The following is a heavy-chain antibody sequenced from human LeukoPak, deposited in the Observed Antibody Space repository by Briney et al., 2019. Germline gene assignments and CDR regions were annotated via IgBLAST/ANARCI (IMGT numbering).Heavy chain of an antibody. CDR3: ARGPSYSSSLGFSDY. Sequence: ATVKVSCKASGYTFTSYYRHWVRPAPGQGLEWMGIINPSGGSTSYAQKFQGRVTMTRDTSTSTVYMELSSLRSEDTAVYYCARGPSYSSSLGFSDYWGQGTLVTVSS. D-gene: IGHD6-13*01. CDR1: GYTFTSYY. V-gene: IGHV1-46*01. J-gene: IGHJ4*02. CDR2: INPSGGST.